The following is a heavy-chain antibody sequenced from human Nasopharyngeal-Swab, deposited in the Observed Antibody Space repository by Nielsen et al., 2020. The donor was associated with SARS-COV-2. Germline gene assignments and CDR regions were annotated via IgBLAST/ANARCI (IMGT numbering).Heavy chain of an antibody. J-gene: IGHJ3*02. Sequence: GGSLSLSCIASGFTFTIYAMAWVRRTPGRGLQWVSGISASGGSTYYTDSVKGRFAVSRDNSRNTLYLQMHSLRVEDTALYYCAKDDVVRGDAFDIWGQGTMVTVSS. CDR3: AKDDVVRGDAFDI. CDR2: ISASGGST. V-gene: IGHV3-23*01. CDR1: GFTFTIYA. D-gene: IGHD3-10*01.